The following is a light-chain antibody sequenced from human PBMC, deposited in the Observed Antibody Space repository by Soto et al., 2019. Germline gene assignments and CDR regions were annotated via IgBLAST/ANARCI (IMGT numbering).Light chain of an antibody. CDR1: SSDVGAYDY. J-gene: IGLJ1*01. V-gene: IGLV2-14*01. CDR3: NSYTRSTKYV. CDR2: EVT. Sequence: QSVLTHPASVSGSPGQSITVSCTGTSSDVGAYDYVSWYQHHPGKAPKLIIYEVTNRPSGVSNRFSGSKSGNTASLTISGLQAEDEADYYCNSYTRSTKYVFGTGTKVTVL.